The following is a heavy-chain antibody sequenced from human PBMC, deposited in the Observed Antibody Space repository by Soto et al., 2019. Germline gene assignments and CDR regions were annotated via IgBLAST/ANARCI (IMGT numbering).Heavy chain of an antibody. CDR2: INHSGST. D-gene: IGHD1-26*01. J-gene: IGHJ4*02. Sequence: SETLSLTCAVYGGSFSGYYWSWIRQPPGKGLEWIGEINHSGSTNYNPSLKSRVTISVDTSKNQFSLKLSSVTAADTAVYYCARGQVLVRYSGSYYGSYYFDYWRQGTLVTVSS. CDR3: ARGQVLVRYSGSYYGSYYFDY. CDR1: GGSFSGYY. V-gene: IGHV4-34*01.